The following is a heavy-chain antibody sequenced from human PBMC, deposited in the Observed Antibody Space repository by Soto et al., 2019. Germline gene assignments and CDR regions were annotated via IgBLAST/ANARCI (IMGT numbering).Heavy chain of an antibody. J-gene: IGHJ3*02. CDR3: ARDIVATGALNAFDI. CDR1: GFTFSDYY. V-gene: IGHV3-11*01. CDR2: ISSSGSTI. D-gene: IGHD5-12*01. Sequence: QVQLVESGGGLVKPGGSLRLSCAASGFTFSDYYMSWIRHAPGKGLEWVSYISSSGSTIYYADSVKGRFTISRDNAKNSLYLQMNSLRAEDTAASYCARDIVATGALNAFDIWGQGTMVTVSS.